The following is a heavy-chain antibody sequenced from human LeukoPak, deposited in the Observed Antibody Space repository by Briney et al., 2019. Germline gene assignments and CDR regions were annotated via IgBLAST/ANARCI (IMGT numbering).Heavy chain of an antibody. V-gene: IGHV4-59*01. CDR3: ARGPAGYGGNFDY. CDR2: IYYGGSP. J-gene: IGHJ4*02. CDR1: GGSISSSY. Sequence: SSETLSLTCTVSGGSISSSYWSWIRQPPGKGLEWIGYIYYGGSPNYNPSLKSRVTISLDTSKNQFSLKLSSVTAADTAVYYCARGPAGYGGNFDYWGQGTLVTVSS. D-gene: IGHD4-23*01.